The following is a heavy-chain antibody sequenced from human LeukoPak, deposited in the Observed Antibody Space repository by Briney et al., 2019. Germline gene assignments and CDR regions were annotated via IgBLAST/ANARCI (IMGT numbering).Heavy chain of an antibody. Sequence: SVKVSCKASGGSFSDYPINWVRQAPGQGLEWLGGINPKYSASNYAQAFQGRVTITADESTNTVYMEMSGLRPDDTAVYYCVRPDRIFGVPAAFDAWGQGTLVAVSS. D-gene: IGHD3-3*02. V-gene: IGHV1-69*13. CDR3: VRPDRIFGVPAAFDA. CDR1: GGSFSDYP. CDR2: INPKYSAS. J-gene: IGHJ3*01.